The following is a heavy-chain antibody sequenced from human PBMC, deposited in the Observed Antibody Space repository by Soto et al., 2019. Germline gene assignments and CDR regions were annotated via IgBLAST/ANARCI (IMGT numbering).Heavy chain of an antibody. V-gene: IGHV1-2*02. CDR1: GYTFTGYY. D-gene: IGHD2-2*01. CDR3: ARPYCSSTSCHGWFAP. CDR2: INPDSGGT. J-gene: IGHJ5*02. Sequence: QVQLVQSGAEVKKPGASVKVSCKASGYTFTGYYMYWVRQAPGQGLEWMGWINPDSGGTNYAQNFQGRVTMTRDTSISTAYMELTRLTSDDTAVYYCARPYCSSTSCHGWFAPWGQGTLVTVSS.